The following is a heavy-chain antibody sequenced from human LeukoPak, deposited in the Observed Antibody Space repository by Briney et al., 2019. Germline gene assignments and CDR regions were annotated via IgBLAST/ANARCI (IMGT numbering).Heavy chain of an antibody. J-gene: IGHJ4*02. CDR3: AKDLQTLDY. CDR1: GGSISSGGYS. Sequence: SQTLSLTCAVSGGSISSGGYSWSWIRQPPGKGLEWIGYIYHSGSTYYNPSLKSRVTISVDRSKNQFSLKLSSVTAADTAVYYCAKDLQTLDYWGQGTLVTVSS. CDR2: IYHSGST. V-gene: IGHV4-30-2*01.